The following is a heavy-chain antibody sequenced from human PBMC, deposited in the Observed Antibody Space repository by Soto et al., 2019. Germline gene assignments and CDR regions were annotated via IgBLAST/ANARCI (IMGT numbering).Heavy chain of an antibody. CDR1: GFTFSSYA. D-gene: IGHD6-19*01. CDR2: ISYDGSNK. V-gene: IGHV3-30-3*01. J-gene: IGHJ6*02. Sequence: GGSLRLSCAASGFTFSSYAMHWVRQAPGKGLEWVAVISYDGSNKYYADSVKGRFTISRDNSKNTLYLQMNSLRAEDTAVYYCARDLPLGYSGGWCHGMDVWGQGTTVTVSS. CDR3: ARDLPLGYSGGWCHGMDV.